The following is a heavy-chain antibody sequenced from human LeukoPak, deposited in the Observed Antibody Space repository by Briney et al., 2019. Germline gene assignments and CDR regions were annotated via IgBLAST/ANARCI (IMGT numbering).Heavy chain of an antibody. Sequence: GASVKVSCKASGYTFTSYGISWVRQAPGQGLEWMGWNSAYNGNTNYAQKLQGRVTITTDTSTSTAYMELRSLRSDDTAVYYCARNLYSSSSTDWFDPWGQGTLVTVSS. V-gene: IGHV1-18*01. D-gene: IGHD6-6*01. CDR1: GYTFTSYG. CDR2: NSAYNGNT. J-gene: IGHJ5*02. CDR3: ARNLYSSSSTDWFDP.